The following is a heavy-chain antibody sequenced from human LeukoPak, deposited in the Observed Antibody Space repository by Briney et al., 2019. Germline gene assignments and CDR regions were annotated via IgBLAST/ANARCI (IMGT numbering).Heavy chain of an antibody. J-gene: IGHJ5*02. CDR2: ISSSSSTI. Sequence: PGGSLRLSCAASGFTFSDYYMSWIRQAPGKGLEWVSYISSSSSTIYYADSVKGRFTISRDNAKNSLYLQMNSLRAEDTAVYYCARGPPQYIVVVPAAIWFDPWGQGTLVTVSS. CDR1: GFTFSDYY. V-gene: IGHV3-11*04. CDR3: ARGPPQYIVVVPAAIWFDP. D-gene: IGHD2-2*01.